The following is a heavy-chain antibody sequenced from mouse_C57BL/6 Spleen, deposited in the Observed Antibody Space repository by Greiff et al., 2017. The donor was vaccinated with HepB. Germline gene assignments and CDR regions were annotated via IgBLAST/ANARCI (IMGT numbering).Heavy chain of an antibody. CDR2: IYPRSGNT. Sequence: QVQLQQSGAELARPGASVKLSCKASGYTFTSYGISWVKQRTGQGLEWIGEIYPRSGNTYYNEKFKGKATLTADKSSSTAYMELRSLTSEDSAVYFCARSGYDGYPFDYWGQGTTLTVSS. D-gene: IGHD2-3*01. V-gene: IGHV1-81*01. CDR3: ARSGYDGYPFDY. CDR1: GYTFTSYG. J-gene: IGHJ2*01.